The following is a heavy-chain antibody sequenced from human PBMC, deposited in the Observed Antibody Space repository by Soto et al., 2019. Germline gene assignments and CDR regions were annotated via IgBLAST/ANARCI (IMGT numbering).Heavy chain of an antibody. J-gene: IGHJ6*02. V-gene: IGHV3-23*01. CDR2: ISGSGART. Sequence: EVQLLESGGTLVQPGGSLRLSCAASGFAFSTYAMNWVRQAPGKGLEWVSAISGSGARTYYADSVKGRFTISRDNSKNTLYLQMNSLRVEDTAVYYCAKDMLLSFEYYYYGMDVWGQGTTVTVSS. D-gene: IGHD2-8*01. CDR1: GFAFSTYA. CDR3: AKDMLLSFEYYYYGMDV.